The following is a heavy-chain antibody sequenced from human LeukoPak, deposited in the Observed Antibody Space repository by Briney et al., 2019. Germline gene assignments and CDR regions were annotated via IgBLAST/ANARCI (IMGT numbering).Heavy chain of an antibody. Sequence: SETLSLTCTVSGGSFSSSNYNWGWIRQPPGKGLEWIGTIYYTGSTYYNPSIKSRVTISVDTSKKHFSLKLNSVTAADTAVYYCARAPATAIPPDLHFDYWGQGTLVTVSS. D-gene: IGHD2-2*02. CDR2: IYYTGST. CDR1: GGSFSSSNYN. CDR3: ARAPATAIPPDLHFDY. V-gene: IGHV4-39*07. J-gene: IGHJ4*02.